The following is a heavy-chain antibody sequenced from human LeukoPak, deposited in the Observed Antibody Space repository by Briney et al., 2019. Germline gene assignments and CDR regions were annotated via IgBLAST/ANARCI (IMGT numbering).Heavy chain of an antibody. J-gene: IGHJ4*02. D-gene: IGHD3-16*02. CDR1: GYTFTGYY. CDR3: ARGFMITFGGVIVIFRD. CDR2: TNPNSGGT. Sequence: GASVKVSCKASGYTFTGYYMHWVRQAPGQGLEWMGWTNPNSGGTNYAQKFQGRVTMTRDTSISTAYMELSRLRSDDTAVYYCARGFMITFGGVIVIFRDWGQGTLVTVPS. V-gene: IGHV1-2*02.